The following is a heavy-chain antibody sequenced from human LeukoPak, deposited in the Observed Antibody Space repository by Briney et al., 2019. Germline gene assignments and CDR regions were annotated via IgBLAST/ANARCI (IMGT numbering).Heavy chain of an antibody. CDR3: ARVAKERVGGVYYFDY. CDR2: IGTAGDT. CDR1: GFTFSDYD. V-gene: IGHV3-13*01. D-gene: IGHD1-1*01. Sequence: GGSLRLSCAASGFTFSDYDMHWVRQATGKGLEWVSAIGTAGDTYYTGSVKGRFTISRENAKNSLHLQMNSLRAGDTAVYYCARVAKERVGGVYYFDYWGQGALVTVSS. J-gene: IGHJ4*02.